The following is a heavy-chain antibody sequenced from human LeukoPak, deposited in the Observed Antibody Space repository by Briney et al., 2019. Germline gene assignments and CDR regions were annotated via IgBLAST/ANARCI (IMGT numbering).Heavy chain of an antibody. D-gene: IGHD3-9*01. Sequence: ASVKVSCKASGGTFSSYAISWVRQAPGQGLEWMGGIIPIFGTANYAQKFQGRVTITTDESTSTAYMELSSLRSEDTAVYYCARETPGHYDILTGYPLDYWGQGTLVTVSS. CDR3: ARETPGHYDILTGYPLDY. CDR1: GGTFSSYA. J-gene: IGHJ4*02. CDR2: IIPIFGTA. V-gene: IGHV1-69*05.